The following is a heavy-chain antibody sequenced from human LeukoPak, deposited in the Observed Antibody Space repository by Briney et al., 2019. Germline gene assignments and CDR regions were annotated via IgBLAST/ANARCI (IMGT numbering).Heavy chain of an antibody. V-gene: IGHV3-30*01. CDR3: ARGEGLRFLEWLPEYYFDY. CDR1: GFTFDSYA. D-gene: IGHD3-3*01. Sequence: GGSLRLSCEASGFTFDSYAMHWVRQAPGKGLEWVAVISYDGSNKYYADSVKGRFTISRDNSKNTLYLQMNSLRAEDTAVYYCARGEGLRFLEWLPEYYFDYWGQGTLVTVSS. CDR2: ISYDGSNK. J-gene: IGHJ4*02.